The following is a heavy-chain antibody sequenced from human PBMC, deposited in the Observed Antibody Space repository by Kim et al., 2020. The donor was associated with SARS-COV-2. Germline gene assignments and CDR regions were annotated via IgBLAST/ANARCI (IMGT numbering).Heavy chain of an antibody. J-gene: IGHJ3*02. Sequence: TNSNPSLKSRLTLSVDTSKNLFSLKLSSVTAADTAVYYCARHAWTDAFDIWGQGTMVTVSS. CDR3: ARHAWTDAFDI. D-gene: IGHD1-1*01. CDR2: T. V-gene: IGHV4-34*01.